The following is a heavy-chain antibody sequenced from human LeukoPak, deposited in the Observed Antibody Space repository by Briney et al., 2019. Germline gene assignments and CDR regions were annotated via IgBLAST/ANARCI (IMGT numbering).Heavy chain of an antibody. CDR3: ARDLSATWYSLAF. CDR2: IDWSGQAS. Sequence: GGCLRLSCVGAGFSNADYGMSWVRQVPGEGLEWVSGIDWSGQASEYADSVKGRFIISRDNAENSLYLQMNSLRPEDTGLYYCARDLSATWYSLAFWGQGTLVTVSS. V-gene: IGHV3-20*04. D-gene: IGHD2-15*01. J-gene: IGHJ4*02. CDR1: GFSNADYG.